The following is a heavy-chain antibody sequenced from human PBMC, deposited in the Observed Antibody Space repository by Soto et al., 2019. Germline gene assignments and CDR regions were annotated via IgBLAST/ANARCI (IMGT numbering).Heavy chain of an antibody. CDR1: GDRVSSNSAA. CDR3: ARAPITMVRGVIIRALYGMDV. CDR2: TYYRSKWYN. Sequence: PSQTLSLTCAISGDRVSSNSAALNWIRQSPSRGLEWLGRTYYRSKWYNDYAVSVKSRITINPDTSKNQFSLQLNSVTPEDTAVYYCARAPITMVRGVIIRALYGMDVWGQGTTV. D-gene: IGHD3-10*01. J-gene: IGHJ6*02. V-gene: IGHV6-1*01.